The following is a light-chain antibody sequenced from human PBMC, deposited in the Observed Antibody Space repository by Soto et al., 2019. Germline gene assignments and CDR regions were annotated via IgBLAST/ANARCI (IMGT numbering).Light chain of an antibody. V-gene: IGKV1-12*01. J-gene: IGKJ1*01. CDR1: RSISNS. CDR2: GAS. CDR3: QQTSAFPRT. Sequence: DILMTQSPSSVSASVGDRLTISCRASRSISNSLAWYQQTPGQAPRLLLRGASSLHRGVPSRFSGGGSGTEFTLTISSLQPEDFATYYCQQTSAFPRTFGQGTKVDIK.